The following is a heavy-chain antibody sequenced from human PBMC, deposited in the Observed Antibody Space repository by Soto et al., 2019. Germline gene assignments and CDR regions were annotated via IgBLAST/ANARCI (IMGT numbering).Heavy chain of an antibody. D-gene: IGHD1-1*01. Sequence: GSLRLSCAASSFTFSNAWMNWVRQAPGKGLELVGRIKSKADGGTTDYAAPVKGRFTISRDDSKNMLYLQMNSLKTEDTAVYYCTSKSPLWSYYGMDVWGQGTTVTVSS. CDR1: SFTFSNAW. J-gene: IGHJ6*02. V-gene: IGHV3-15*07. CDR2: IKSKADGGTT. CDR3: TSKSPLWSYYGMDV.